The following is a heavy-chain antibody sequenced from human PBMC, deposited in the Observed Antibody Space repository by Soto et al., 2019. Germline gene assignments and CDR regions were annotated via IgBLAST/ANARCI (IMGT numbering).Heavy chain of an antibody. CDR2: IWYDGSNK. V-gene: IGHV3-33*01. CDR1: GFTFSSYG. CDR3: ARGGTTMVRGDSYFDY. J-gene: IGHJ4*02. D-gene: IGHD3-10*01. Sequence: QVQLVESGGGVVQPGRSLRLSCAASGFTFSSYGMHWVRQAPGKGLEWVAVIWYDGSNKYYADSVKGRFTISRDNSKNSLYLQMNSLRAEDTAVYYCARGGTTMVRGDSYFDYWGQGTLVTVSS.